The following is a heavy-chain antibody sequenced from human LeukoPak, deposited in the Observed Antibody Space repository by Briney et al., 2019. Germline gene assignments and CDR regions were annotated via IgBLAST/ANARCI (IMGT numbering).Heavy chain of an antibody. V-gene: IGHV4-59*01. CDR2: IYYSGST. D-gene: IGHD3-3*01. J-gene: IGHJ3*02. Sequence: SETLSLXCTVSGGSISSYYWSWIRQPPGKGLEWIGYIYYSGSTNYNPSLKSRVTISVDTSKNQFSLKLSSVTAADTAVYYCARTYTYDFWSGYYRDDAFDIWGQGTMVTVSS. CDR3: ARTYTYDFWSGYYRDDAFDI. CDR1: GGSISSYY.